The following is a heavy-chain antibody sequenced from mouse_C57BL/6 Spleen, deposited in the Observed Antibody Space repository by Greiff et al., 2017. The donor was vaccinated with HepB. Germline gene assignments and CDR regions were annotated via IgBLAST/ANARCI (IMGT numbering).Heavy chain of an antibody. Sequence: EVKLQESGPGLVKPSQSLSLTCSVTGYSITSGYYWNWIRQFPGNKLEWMGYISYDGSNNYNPSLKNRISITRDTSKNQFFLKLNSVTTEDTATYYCARIYYYGSSPRYFDVWGTGTTVTVSS. CDR1: GYSITSGYY. V-gene: IGHV3-6*01. CDR3: ARIYYYGSSPRYFDV. D-gene: IGHD1-1*01. CDR2: ISYDGSN. J-gene: IGHJ1*03.